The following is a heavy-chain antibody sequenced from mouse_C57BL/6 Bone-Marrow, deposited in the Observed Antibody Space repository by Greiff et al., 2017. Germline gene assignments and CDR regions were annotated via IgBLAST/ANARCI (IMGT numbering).Heavy chain of an antibody. CDR2: IDPSDSYT. V-gene: IGHV1-50*01. CDR1: GYTFTSYW. J-gene: IGHJ2*01. D-gene: IGHD1-1*01. Sequence: QVQLQQPGAELVKPGASVKLSCKASGYTFTSYWMQWVKQRPGQGLEWIGEIDPSDSYTNYNQKFKGKATLTVETSSSTAYMQLSSLTSEDSAVYYCARDYYGNLYYFDYWGQGTTLTVSS. CDR3: ARDYYGNLYYFDY.